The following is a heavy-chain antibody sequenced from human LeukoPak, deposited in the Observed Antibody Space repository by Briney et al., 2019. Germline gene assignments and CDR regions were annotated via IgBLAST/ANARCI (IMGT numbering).Heavy chain of an antibody. J-gene: IGHJ6*02. V-gene: IGHV4-59*08. D-gene: IGHD4-17*01. CDR3: ARAHYGDYNFRVDV. CDR2: ISYSGST. CDR1: GGSIRSYY. Sequence: SETLSLTCTVSGGSIRSYYWSWVRQPPGKGLEWIGYISYSGSTDYNPSLKSRVIISIDTSKNQFSLRLSSVTAADTAVYYCARAHYGDYNFRVDVWGQGTTVTVSS.